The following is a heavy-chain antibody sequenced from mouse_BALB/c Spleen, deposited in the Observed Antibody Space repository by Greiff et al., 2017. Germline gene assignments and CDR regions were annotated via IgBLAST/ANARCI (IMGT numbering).Heavy chain of an antibody. CDR2: IYPGDGDT. CDR3: ARCGNYVDYYAMDY. D-gene: IGHD2-1*01. CDR1: GYAFSSSW. V-gene: IGHV1-82*01. Sequence: VQLQQSGPELVKPGASVKISCKASGYAFSSSWMNWVKQRPGQGLEWIGRIYPGDGDTNYNGKFKGKATMTADKSSSTAYMQLSSLTSVDSAVYFCARCGNYVDYYAMDYWGQGTSVTVSS. J-gene: IGHJ4*01.